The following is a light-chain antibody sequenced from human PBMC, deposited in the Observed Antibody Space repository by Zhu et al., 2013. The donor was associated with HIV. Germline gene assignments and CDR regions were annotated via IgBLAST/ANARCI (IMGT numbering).Light chain of an antibody. CDR3: QQSHSTPYT. CDR2: AAS. J-gene: IGKJ2*01. V-gene: IGKV1-39*01. Sequence: DIQLTQSPSFLSASVGDRVTITYRASQDINRYLAWYQHKPGKAPKLLIYAASSLQSGVPSRFSGSGSGTDFTLTISSLQPEDFATYYCQQSHSTPYTFGQGTKLEIK. CDR1: QDINRY.